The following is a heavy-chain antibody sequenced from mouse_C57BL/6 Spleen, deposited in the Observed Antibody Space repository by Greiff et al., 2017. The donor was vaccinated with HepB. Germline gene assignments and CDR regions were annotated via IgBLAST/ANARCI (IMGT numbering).Heavy chain of an antibody. Sequence: EVQLQQSGAELVKPGASVKLSCTASGFNIKDYYMHWVKQRTEQGLEWIGRIDPEDGETKYAPKFRGKATITADTSSNTAYLQLSSLTSEDTAVYYCASQTGWYAMDYWGQGTSVTVSS. CDR2: IDPEDGET. J-gene: IGHJ4*01. CDR3: ASQTGWYAMDY. V-gene: IGHV14-2*01. CDR1: GFNIKDYY. D-gene: IGHD4-1*01.